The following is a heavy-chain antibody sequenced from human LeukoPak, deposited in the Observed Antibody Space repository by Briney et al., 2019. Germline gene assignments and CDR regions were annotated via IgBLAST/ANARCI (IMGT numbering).Heavy chain of an antibody. CDR3: ARVYTVTKTFDAFDI. D-gene: IGHD4-17*01. V-gene: IGHV1-2*02. J-gene: IGHJ3*02. CDR1: GYTFTDYY. Sequence: ASVKVSCKASGYTFTDYYVNWVRQAPGQGLEWMGWINPNSGGTDHAQKFQGRVTMTRDTSIGTAYMEPSRLRSDDTAVYYCARVYTVTKTFDAFDIWGQGTIVTVSS. CDR2: INPNSGGT.